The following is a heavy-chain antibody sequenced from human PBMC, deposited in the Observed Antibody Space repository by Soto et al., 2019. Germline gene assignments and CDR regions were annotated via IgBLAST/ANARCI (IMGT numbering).Heavy chain of an antibody. J-gene: IGHJ5*02. V-gene: IGHV1-18*01. CDR3: ARDLDILTGTNWFDP. Sequence: WPSVKVSCKASGYTFTSYGISWVRQAPGQGLEWMGWISACNGNTNYAQKLQGRVTMTTDTSTSTAYMELRSLRSDDTAVYYCARDLDILTGTNWFDPWGQGTPVTVSS. CDR1: GYTFTSYG. D-gene: IGHD3-9*01. CDR2: ISACNGNT.